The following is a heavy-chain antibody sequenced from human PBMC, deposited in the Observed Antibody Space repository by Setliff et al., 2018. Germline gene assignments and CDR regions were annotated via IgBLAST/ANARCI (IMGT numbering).Heavy chain of an antibody. J-gene: IGHJ6*02. CDR1: GYTFTGYY. CDR3: ARDHVYGSQYYYYYYGMDV. D-gene: IGHD3-10*01. CDR2: INPNSGGT. Sequence: GASVKVSCKASGYTFTGYYMHWVRQAPGQGLEWMGRINPNSGGTNYAQKFQGWVTMTRDTSISTAYMELSRLRSDDTAVYYCARDHVYGSQYYYYYYGMDVWGQGTTVT. V-gene: IGHV1-2*04.